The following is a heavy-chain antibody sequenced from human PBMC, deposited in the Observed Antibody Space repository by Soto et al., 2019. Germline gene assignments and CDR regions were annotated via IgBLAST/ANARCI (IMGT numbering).Heavy chain of an antibody. J-gene: IGHJ4*02. V-gene: IGHV3-15*01. CDR1: GFTFTNAW. Sequence: EVQLVESGGGLVKPGGSLRLSFAVSGFTFTNAWMSWVRQAPGKGLEWVGRIKSKTDGGTTDYAAPVKGRFTISRDDSKNTLYLQMNSLNTEDTAVYYCSTALTPVTTLAYGGKGPLVRVSS. CDR2: IKSKTDGGTT. CDR3: STALTPVTTLAY. D-gene: IGHD4-17*01.